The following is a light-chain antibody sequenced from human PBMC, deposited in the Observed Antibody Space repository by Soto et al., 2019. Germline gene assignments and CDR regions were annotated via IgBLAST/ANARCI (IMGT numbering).Light chain of an antibody. Sequence: IVLTQSPGTLSLSPGERATLSCRASQSVNSNLAWYRQKPGQAPRLLIYGASTRATGIPARFSGSGSGTEFTLTISSLQSEDFAVFYCQHYKNWPYTFGQGTKVDI. CDR1: QSVNSN. CDR2: GAS. J-gene: IGKJ2*01. CDR3: QHYKNWPYT. V-gene: IGKV3-15*01.